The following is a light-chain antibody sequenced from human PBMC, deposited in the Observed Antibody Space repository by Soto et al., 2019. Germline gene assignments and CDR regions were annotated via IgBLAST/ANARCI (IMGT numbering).Light chain of an antibody. CDR3: CSYAGSSTWV. CDR1: SSDVGSYNL. J-gene: IGLJ1*01. CDR2: EAS. Sequence: QSALTQPAFVSGTPGQSITISCTGTSSDVGSYNLVSWYQQHPGKVPKIMIYEASKRPSGAPNRFSGSKSGNTASLTISGLQAEDEADYYCCSYAGSSTWVFGTGTKVTVL. V-gene: IGLV2-23*01.